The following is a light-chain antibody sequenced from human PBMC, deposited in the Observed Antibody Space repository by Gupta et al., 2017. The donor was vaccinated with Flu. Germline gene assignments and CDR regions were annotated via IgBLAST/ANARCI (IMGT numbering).Light chain of an antibody. CDR1: SGSVSSSHY. Sequence: TVTLTCGLTSGSVSSSHYPSWYQQNPGQTPLTRIYKTNTRSYGVPDRFSGSIVGSRAALTITGAQADDEADDYCLLYMGSGIWVFGGGTELTV. V-gene: IGLV8-61*01. J-gene: IGLJ3*02. CDR3: LLYMGSGIWV. CDR2: KTN.